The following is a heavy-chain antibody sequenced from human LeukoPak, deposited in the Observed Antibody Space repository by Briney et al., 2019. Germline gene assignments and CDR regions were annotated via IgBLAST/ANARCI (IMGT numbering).Heavy chain of an antibody. V-gene: IGHV4-4*02. J-gene: IGHJ4*02. CDR2: IYHSGTT. CDR1: GDSISSNNW. CDR3: ATFDSSGYYLAY. Sequence: SETLSLTCAVSGDSISSNNWWTWVRQPPGKGLEWIGEIYHSGTTNYNPSLKSRVTISIDKSRNQFSLKLSSVTAADTAVYYCATFDSSGYYLAYWGQGTQVTVSS. D-gene: IGHD3-22*01.